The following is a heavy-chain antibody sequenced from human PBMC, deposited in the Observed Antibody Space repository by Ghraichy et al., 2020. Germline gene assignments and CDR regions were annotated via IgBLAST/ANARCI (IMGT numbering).Heavy chain of an antibody. D-gene: IGHD5-24*01. Sequence: GGSLRLSCAASGFTFNTHGMHWVRQAPGKGLEWVAVVSYDSGTTFYADSVKGRFTISRDNSQNTLYLQMDNLRADDTAIYYCAKFGYNTGAPFDHWGQGTLVTVSS. CDR1: GFTFNTHG. CDR3: AKFGYNTGAPFDH. J-gene: IGHJ4*02. V-gene: IGHV3-30*18. CDR2: VSYDSGTT.